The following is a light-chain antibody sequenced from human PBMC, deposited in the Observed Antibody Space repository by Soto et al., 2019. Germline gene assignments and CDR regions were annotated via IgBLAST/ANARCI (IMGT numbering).Light chain of an antibody. J-gene: IGKJ2*01. CDR2: ELS. Sequence: DIVMTQTPLSLSVTPGQPASISCTSSQSLLDTNGKTYLSWYLKKPGQPPQPLIYELSKRFPGVRDRFSASGSGADFTLNISRVVAEDVGVFYCMEKIQPPYIFGQGNKLEIK. CDR3: MEKIQPPYI. V-gene: IGKV2D-29*01. CDR1: QSLLDTNGKTY.